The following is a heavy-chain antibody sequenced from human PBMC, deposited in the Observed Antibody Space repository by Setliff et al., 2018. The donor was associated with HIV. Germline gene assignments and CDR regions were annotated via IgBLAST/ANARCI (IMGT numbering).Heavy chain of an antibody. CDR1: GGSISSRSPYY. CDR3: ARGDYRIIAAAGSGWFDP. D-gene: IGHD6-13*01. V-gene: IGHV4-39*01. J-gene: IGHJ5*02. CDR2: VYYSGST. Sequence: SETLSLTCSVSGGSISSRSPYYWGWIRQPPGKGLEWIGSVYYSGSTYYNPSLQSRVTISVDTSNNQFFLKLTSVTAADTAVYYCARGDYRIIAAAGSGWFDPWGQGTLVTVSS.